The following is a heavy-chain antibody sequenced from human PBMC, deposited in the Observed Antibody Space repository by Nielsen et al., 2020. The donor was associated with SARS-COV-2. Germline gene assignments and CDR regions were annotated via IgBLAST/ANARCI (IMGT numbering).Heavy chain of an antibody. D-gene: IGHD2-2*01. V-gene: IGHV1-18*01. J-gene: IGHJ6*03. Sequence: WVRQAPGQGLEWMGRISADNGNTDYAQKVHGRVTMTTDTSTRTAYMELRSLRSDDTAVYYCAREGSGVVPGPLGLGMWYYYYYMDVWGKGTTVTVS. CDR2: ISADNGNT. CDR3: AREGSGVVPGPLGLGMWYYYYYMDV.